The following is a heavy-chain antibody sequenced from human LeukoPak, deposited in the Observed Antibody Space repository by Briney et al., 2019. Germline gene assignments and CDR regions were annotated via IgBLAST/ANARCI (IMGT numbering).Heavy chain of an antibody. J-gene: IGHJ6*02. D-gene: IGHD2-2*01. CDR1: GGSFSGYY. CDR3: ASGLGYCSSTSCYYYGMDV. CDR2: INHSGST. Sequence: SETLSLTCAVYGGSFSGYYWSWIRQPPGKGLEWIGEINHSGSTNYNPSLKSRVTISVDTSKNQLSLKLSSVTAADTAVYYCASGLGYCSSTSCYYYGMDVWGQGTTVTVSS. V-gene: IGHV4-34*01.